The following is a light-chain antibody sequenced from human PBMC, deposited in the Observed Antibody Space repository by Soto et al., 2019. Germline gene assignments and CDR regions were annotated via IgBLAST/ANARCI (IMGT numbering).Light chain of an antibody. CDR2: DVI. CDR1: SSDVGGYNY. Sequence: QSALTQPRSVSGSPGQSVTISCTGTSSDVGGYNYVSWYQQHPGKAPKLMIYDVINRPSGVSNRFSGSKSGNTASLTISGLQADDEAYYYCSSYTSSVTLVFGGGTKLTVL. J-gene: IGLJ3*02. V-gene: IGLV2-14*01. CDR3: SSYTSSVTLV.